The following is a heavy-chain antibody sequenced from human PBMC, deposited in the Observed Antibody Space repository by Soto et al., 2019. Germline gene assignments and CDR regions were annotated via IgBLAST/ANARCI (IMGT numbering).Heavy chain of an antibody. Sequence: QVQLVESGGGVVQPGRSLRLSCAASGFTFSHYGIHWVRQAPGKGLEWLAVISYDGSNKHYADSVKGRFTVSRDNSEYTLDMQMNRLSAGVKAVYFCARYSGKYQGPIDYWGQGTLVTVSS. CDR3: ARYSGKYQGPIDY. J-gene: IGHJ4*02. V-gene: IGHV3-30*03. CDR2: ISYDGSNK. CDR1: GFTFSHYG. D-gene: IGHD1-26*01.